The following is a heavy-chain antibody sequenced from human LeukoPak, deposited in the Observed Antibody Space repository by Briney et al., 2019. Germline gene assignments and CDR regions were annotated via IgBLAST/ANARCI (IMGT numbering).Heavy chain of an antibody. CDR2: ISPSGGIT. J-gene: IGHJ1*01. CDR1: GFTFSTYN. Sequence: GGSLRLSCAASGFTFSTYNMNWVRQAPGKGLEWVSGISPSGGITYYTDSVKGRFTISRDNSKNTVSLQMNSLRGDDTAVYYCAKDDAWGRYKDWGQGTLVTVS. D-gene: IGHD3-16*01. CDR3: AKDDAWGRYKD. V-gene: IGHV3-23*01.